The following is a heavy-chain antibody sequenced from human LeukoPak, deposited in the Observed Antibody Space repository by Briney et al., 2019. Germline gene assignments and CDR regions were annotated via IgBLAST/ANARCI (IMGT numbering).Heavy chain of an antibody. D-gene: IGHD3-22*01. CDR1: GYTLTELS. V-gene: IGHV1-24*01. Sequence: ASVKVSCKVSGYTLTELSMHWVRQAPGKGLEWMGGFDPEDGETIYAQKFQGRVTMTEDTSTDTAYMELSSLRSEDTAVYYYATDVYYYDSSGFYWGQGALVTVSS. CDR2: FDPEDGET. J-gene: IGHJ4*02. CDR3: ATDVYYYDSSGFY.